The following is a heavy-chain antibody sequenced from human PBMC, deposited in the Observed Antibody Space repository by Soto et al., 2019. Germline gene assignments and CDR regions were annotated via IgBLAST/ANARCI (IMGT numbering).Heavy chain of an antibody. Sequence: ASVKVSCKASGGTFSSYTISWVRQAPGQGLEWMGWINPNSGGTNYAQKFQGWVTMTRDTSISTAYMELSRLRSDDTAVYYCARGPLGYCSGGSCFIDYWGQGTLVTVSS. D-gene: IGHD2-15*01. CDR2: INPNSGGT. J-gene: IGHJ4*02. CDR3: ARGPLGYCSGGSCFIDY. CDR1: GGTFSSYT. V-gene: IGHV1-2*04.